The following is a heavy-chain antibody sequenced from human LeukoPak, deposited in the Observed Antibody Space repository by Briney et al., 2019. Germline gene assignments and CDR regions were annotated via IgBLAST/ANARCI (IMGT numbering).Heavy chain of an antibody. CDR3: ARGPQTTVVTLYYYYYMDV. J-gene: IGHJ6*03. V-gene: IGHV3-48*01. CDR1: GFTFSIYG. CDR2: ISSSSSTI. Sequence: PGRSLRLSCATSGFTFSIYGIHWVRQAPGKGLEWVSYISSSSSTIYYADSVKGRFTISRDNAKNSLYLQMNSLRAEDTAVYYCARGPQTTVVTLYYYYYMDVWGKGTTVTVSS. D-gene: IGHD4-23*01.